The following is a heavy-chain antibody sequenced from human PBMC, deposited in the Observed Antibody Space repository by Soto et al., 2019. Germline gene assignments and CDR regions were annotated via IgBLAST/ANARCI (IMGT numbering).Heavy chain of an antibody. V-gene: IGHV1-69*01. CDR1: GGTFGSHG. J-gene: IGHJ4*02. CDR2: IIAMLGTP. CDR3: AREAKAKFDY. Sequence: QVQLVQSGAEVKKPGSSVKVSCKASGGTFGSHGVAWVRQAPGQGLEWMGGIIAMLGTPTYAKKVQGRATITADELLTSSYLELRSMKSEDTAVYFCAREAKAKFDYWGQGTVVTVSS. D-gene: IGHD5-12*01.